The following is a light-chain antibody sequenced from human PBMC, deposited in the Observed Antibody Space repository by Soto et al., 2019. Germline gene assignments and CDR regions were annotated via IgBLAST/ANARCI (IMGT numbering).Light chain of an antibody. Sequence: QMTQSPSTLSASVGDRVTITCRASQSMSSYLAWYQQKPGKXPKXXIYKASTLESGVPSRFSGNVSGTEFTLTISSLQPGDGATYDGQQYFTYPLTFGGGTKVDIK. CDR2: KAS. J-gene: IGKJ4*01. CDR3: QQYFTYPLT. V-gene: IGKV1-5*03. CDR1: QSMSSY.